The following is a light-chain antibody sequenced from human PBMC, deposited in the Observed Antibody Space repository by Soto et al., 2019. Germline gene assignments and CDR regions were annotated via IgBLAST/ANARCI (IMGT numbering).Light chain of an antibody. CDR3: QQLNSYPR. J-gene: IGKJ1*01. V-gene: IGKV1-9*01. CDR1: QGISSY. Sequence: DIPLTQSPSFLSASVGDRVTITCRASQGISSYLAWYQQKPGKAPKLLIYAASTLQSGVPSRFSGSGSGTEFTLTISSLQPEDFATYYCQQLNSYPRFGQGTKVDIK. CDR2: AAS.